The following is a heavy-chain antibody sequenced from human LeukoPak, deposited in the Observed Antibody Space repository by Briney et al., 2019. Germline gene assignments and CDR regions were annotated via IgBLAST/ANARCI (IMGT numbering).Heavy chain of an antibody. CDR1: GGTFSSYA. CDR2: IIPILGIA. V-gene: IGHV1-69*04. J-gene: IGHJ4*02. CDR3: ARDSSSWYSPLDY. D-gene: IGHD6-13*01. Sequence: ASVKVSCKASGGTFSSYAISWVRQAPGQGLEWMGRIIPILGIANYAQKFQGRVTITADKSTSTAYMELSSLRSEDTAVYYCARDSSSWYSPLDYWGQGTLITVSS.